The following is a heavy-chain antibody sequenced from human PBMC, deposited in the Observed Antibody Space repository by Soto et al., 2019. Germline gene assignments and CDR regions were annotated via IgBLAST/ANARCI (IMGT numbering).Heavy chain of an antibody. D-gene: IGHD3-3*01. V-gene: IGHV4-59*01. CDR1: GGSISGYY. J-gene: IGHJ4*02. CDR2: IYYSGST. Sequence: QVQLQESGPGLVKPSETLSLTCTVSGGSISGYYWSWIRQPPGKGLESIGYIYYSGSTNYKPSHKSRATISVDTSKNQFSLKLSSVTAADTAVYYCARVTSGYRPHFEYWGQGTLVTVSS. CDR3: ARVTSGYRPHFEY.